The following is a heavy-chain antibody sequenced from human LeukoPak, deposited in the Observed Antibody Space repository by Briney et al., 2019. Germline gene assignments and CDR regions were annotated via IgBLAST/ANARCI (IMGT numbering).Heavy chain of an antibody. CDR2: INHSGST. D-gene: IGHD3-3*01. V-gene: IGHV4-34*01. CDR1: GGSFSGYY. Sequence: PSETLSLTCAVYGGSFSGYYWSWIRQPPGKGLEWIGEINHSGSTNYNPSLKSRVTISVDTSKNQFSLKLSSVTAADTAVYYCARTVFGDFWSGYLIGALDYWGQGTLVTVSS. CDR3: ARTVFGDFWSGYLIGALDY. J-gene: IGHJ4*02.